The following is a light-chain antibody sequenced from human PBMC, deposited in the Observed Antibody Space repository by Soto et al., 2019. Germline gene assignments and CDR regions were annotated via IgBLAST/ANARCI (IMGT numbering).Light chain of an antibody. V-gene: IGLV2-14*01. CDR1: SSDVGAYNY. CDR3: CSSTTSNTFV. J-gene: IGLJ1*01. Sequence: QSVLTQPASVSGSLGQSITISCSGTSSDVGAYNYVSWYQQYPGKAPKLMIYHVTDRPSGVSNRFSGSKSGNTASLTISGLQAEDAADYYCCSSTTSNTFVFGTGTKVTVL. CDR2: HVT.